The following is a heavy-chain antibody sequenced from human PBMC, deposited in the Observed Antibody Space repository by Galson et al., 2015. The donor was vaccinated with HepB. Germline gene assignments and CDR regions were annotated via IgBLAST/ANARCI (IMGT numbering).Heavy chain of an antibody. CDR2: IYPGDSDT. CDR1: GYSFTSYW. CDR3: AGGQWPDY. Sequence: QSGAEVKKPGESLKISCKGSGYSFTSYWIGWVRQMPGKGREWLGIIYPGDSDTRYSPSFQGQVTFSAAKSITTAYLQWSSLQASDTAMYYCAGGQWPDYWGHGTLVTVAS. D-gene: IGHD6-19*01. V-gene: IGHV5-51*01. J-gene: IGHJ4*03.